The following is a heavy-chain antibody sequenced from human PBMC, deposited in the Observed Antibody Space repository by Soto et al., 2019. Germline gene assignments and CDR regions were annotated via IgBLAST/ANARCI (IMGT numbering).Heavy chain of an antibody. J-gene: IGHJ4*02. CDR1: GFTFSSYD. CDR2: IGTAGDT. V-gene: IGHV3-13*01. CDR3: ARAGAVVAANGYYFDY. Sequence: EVQLVESGGGLVQPGGSLRLSCAASGFTFSSYDMHWVRQATGKGLEWVSAIGTAGDTYYPGSVKGRFTISRENAKNSLYLQMNSLRAGDTAVYYCARAGAVVAANGYYFDYWGQGTLVTVSS. D-gene: IGHD2-15*01.